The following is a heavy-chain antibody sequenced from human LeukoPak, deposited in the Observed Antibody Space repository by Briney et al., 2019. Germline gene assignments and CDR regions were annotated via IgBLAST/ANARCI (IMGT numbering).Heavy chain of an antibody. CDR3: ARTAATSTGSLDD. J-gene: IGHJ4*02. Sequence: GGSLRLSCAASGFIFSSYWMTWVRQPPGKGLEWVANIKPDGSEKTYVDSVKGRFTIFRDNAKNTLYLQMNSLRVEDKAIYYCARTAATSTGSLDDWGQGTLVTVSS. D-gene: IGHD6-13*01. CDR1: GFIFSSYW. CDR2: IKPDGSEK. V-gene: IGHV3-7*01.